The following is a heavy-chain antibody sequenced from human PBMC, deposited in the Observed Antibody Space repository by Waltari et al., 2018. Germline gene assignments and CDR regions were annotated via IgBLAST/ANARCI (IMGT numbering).Heavy chain of an antibody. CDR3: ARRAYSGSHFDY. CDR2: IYYSGST. D-gene: IGHD1-26*01. J-gene: IGHJ4*02. Sequence: QLQLQESGPGLVKPSETLSLPCTVSGGSISSSSYYWGWIRQPPGKGLEWIGSIYYSGSTYYNPSLKSRVTISVDTSKNQFSLKLSSVTAADTAVYYCARRAYSGSHFDYWGQGTLVTVSS. CDR1: GGSISSSSYY. V-gene: IGHV4-39*01.